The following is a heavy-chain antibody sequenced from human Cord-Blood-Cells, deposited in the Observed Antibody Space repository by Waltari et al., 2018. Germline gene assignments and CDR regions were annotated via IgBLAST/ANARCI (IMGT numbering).Heavy chain of an antibody. CDR3: ARRRADYYDSSGYYYFDY. D-gene: IGHD3-22*01. V-gene: IGHV1-18*01. CDR1: GYTFTRYG. CDR2: ISAYNGNT. J-gene: IGHJ4*02. Sequence: QVQLVQSGAEVKKPGASVKVSCKASGYTFTRYGISWVRQAPGKGLEWMGWISAYNGNTNYAQKLQGRVTMTTDTSTSTAYMELRSLRSDDTAVYYCARRRADYYDSSGYYYFDYWGQGTLVTVSS.